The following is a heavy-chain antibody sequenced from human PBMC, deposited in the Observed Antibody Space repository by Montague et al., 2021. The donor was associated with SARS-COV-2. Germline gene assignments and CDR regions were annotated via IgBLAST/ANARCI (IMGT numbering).Heavy chain of an antibody. CDR3: ATYYDILTGYYIDAFDI. CDR1: GGSISSGGYY. CDR2: IYYSGST. J-gene: IGHJ3*02. D-gene: IGHD3-9*01. Sequence: TLSLTCTVSGGSISSGGYYWSWIRQHPGKGLEWIGYIYYSGSTYYNPSLKNRVTISVGTSKNQFSLKLSSVTAADTAVYYCATYYDILTGYYIDAFDIWGQGTMVTVSS. V-gene: IGHV4-31*03.